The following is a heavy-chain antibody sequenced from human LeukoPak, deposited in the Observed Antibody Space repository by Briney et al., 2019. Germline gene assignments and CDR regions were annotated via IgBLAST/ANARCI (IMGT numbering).Heavy chain of an antibody. Sequence: PSETLSLTCTVSGGSISSSSYYWGWIRQPPGKGLEWIGSIYYSGSTYYNPSLKSRVTISVDTSKNQFSLKLSSVTAADTAVYYCARDSGYSYGLDFDYWGQGTLVTVSS. CDR3: ARDSGYSYGLDFDY. V-gene: IGHV4-39*07. J-gene: IGHJ4*02. CDR1: GGSISSSSYY. D-gene: IGHD5-18*01. CDR2: IYYSGST.